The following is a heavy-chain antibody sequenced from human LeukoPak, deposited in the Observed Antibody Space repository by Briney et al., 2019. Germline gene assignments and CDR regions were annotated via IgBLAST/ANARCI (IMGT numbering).Heavy chain of an antibody. CDR2: VSHSGSS. J-gene: IGHJ4*02. D-gene: IGHD6-6*01. CDR1: GFSISSGYY. CDR3: ARDSSSSPFAS. Sequence: SETLSLTCAVSGFSISSGYYWGWIRQPPGKGLEGVGGVSHSGSSYYNPSLKSRVTISVDTSKNQFSLNLSSVTAADTAVYYCARDSSSSPFASWGQGTLVTVSS. V-gene: IGHV4-38-2*02.